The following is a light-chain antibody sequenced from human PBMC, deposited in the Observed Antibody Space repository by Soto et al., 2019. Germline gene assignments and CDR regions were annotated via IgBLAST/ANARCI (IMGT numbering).Light chain of an antibody. Sequence: DIQMTQSPSTLSASVGDRVTITCRASQSINNWLAWYQQKPGKAPKLLIYKASNLDIGVPSRFSGSGSGTEFPLTISSLQPDGFATYFCQQDDTYWTFGQGTKVEI. V-gene: IGKV1-5*03. CDR2: KAS. CDR3: QQDDTYWT. J-gene: IGKJ1*01. CDR1: QSINNW.